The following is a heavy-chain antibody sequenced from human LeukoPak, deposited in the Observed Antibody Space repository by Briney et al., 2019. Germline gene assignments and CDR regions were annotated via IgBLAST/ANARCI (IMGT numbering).Heavy chain of an antibody. CDR2: ISGSGGST. V-gene: IGHV3-23*01. Sequence: GGSLRLSCAASGFFFNTNAMSWVRQAPGKGLEWVSSISGSGGSTSYADSVKGRFTISRDNSMNTLYLQMNSLRAGDTAVYYCAKDDRIQTRRYSYNYWGQGTLVTVSS. J-gene: IGHJ4*02. CDR1: GFFFNTNA. D-gene: IGHD5-18*01. CDR3: AKDDRIQTRRYSYNY.